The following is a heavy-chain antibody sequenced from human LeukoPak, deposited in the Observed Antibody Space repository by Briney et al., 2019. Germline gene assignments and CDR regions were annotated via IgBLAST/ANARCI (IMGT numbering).Heavy chain of an antibody. CDR2: IIPIFGTA. CDR3: ARVGGGNWGPYYFDY. Sequence: GASVKVSCKASGGTFSSYAISWVRQAPGQGLEWMGGIIPIFGTANYAQKFQGRVTITTDESTSTAYMELSSLRSEDTAVYYCARVGGGNWGPYYFDYWGQGTLVTVSS. D-gene: IGHD7-27*01. J-gene: IGHJ4*02. CDR1: GGTFSSYA. V-gene: IGHV1-69*05.